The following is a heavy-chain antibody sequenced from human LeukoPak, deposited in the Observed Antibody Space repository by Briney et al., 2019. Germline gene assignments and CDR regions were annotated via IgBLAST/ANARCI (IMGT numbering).Heavy chain of an antibody. CDR3: ARHGTGNRNLVVVPAAIPPHQALSPPLYYYYGMDV. J-gene: IGHJ6*02. D-gene: IGHD2-2*01. Sequence: SETLSLTCTVSGGSISSSSYYWGWVRQPPGKGLEWIGSIYYSGSTYYNPSLKSRVTISVYTSKNQFSLKLSSVPAAATAVYYCARHGTGNRNLVVVPAAIPPHQALSPPLYYYYGMDVWGQGTTVTVSS. V-gene: IGHV4-39*01. CDR1: GGSISSSSYY. CDR2: IYYSGST.